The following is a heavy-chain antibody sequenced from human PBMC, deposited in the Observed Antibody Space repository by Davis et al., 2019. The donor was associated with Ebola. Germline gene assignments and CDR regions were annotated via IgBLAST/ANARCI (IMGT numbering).Heavy chain of an antibody. V-gene: IGHV4-30-2*01. Sequence: PSETLSLTCAVSGGSISSGGYSWSWIRQPPGKGLEWIGYIYHSGSTYYNPSLKSRVTISVDRSKNQFSLKLSSVTAADTAVYYCASLGYCSGGSCYAGNYWGQGTLVTVSS. D-gene: IGHD2-15*01. J-gene: IGHJ4*02. CDR2: IYHSGST. CDR1: GGSISSGGYS. CDR3: ASLGYCSGGSCYAGNY.